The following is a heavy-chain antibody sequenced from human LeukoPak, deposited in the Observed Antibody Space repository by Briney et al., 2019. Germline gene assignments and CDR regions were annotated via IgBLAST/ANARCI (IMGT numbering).Heavy chain of an antibody. Sequence: SVKVSCKASGGTFSSCAISWVRQAPGQGLERMGRIIPIFGTANYAQKFQGRVTITADESTSTAYMELSSLRSEDTAVYYCARALPAGSGRGDYFDYWGQGTLVTVSS. CDR3: ARALPAGSGRGDYFDY. J-gene: IGHJ4*02. CDR2: IIPIFGTA. V-gene: IGHV1-69*13. D-gene: IGHD6-19*01. CDR1: GGTFSSCA.